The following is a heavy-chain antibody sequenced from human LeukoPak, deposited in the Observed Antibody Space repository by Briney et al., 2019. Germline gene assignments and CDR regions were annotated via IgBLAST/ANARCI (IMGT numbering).Heavy chain of an antibody. CDR2: IKSRTDGGTT. D-gene: IGHD3-3*01. J-gene: IGHJ4*02. Sequence: GGSLRLSCAASGFTFSNAWMSWVRQAPGKGLEWVGRIKSRTDGGTTDYAAPVKGRFTISGDDSKNTLYLQTNSLKIEDTAVYYCTTITYYDFWSGYSNFDYWGQGRLVTVSS. CDR1: GFTFSNAW. V-gene: IGHV3-15*01. CDR3: TTITYYDFWSGYSNFDY.